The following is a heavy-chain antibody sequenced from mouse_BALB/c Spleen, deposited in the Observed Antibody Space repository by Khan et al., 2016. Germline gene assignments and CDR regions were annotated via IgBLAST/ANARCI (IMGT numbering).Heavy chain of an antibody. CDR2: IDPYNGGT. CDR1: GYSFTDYN. CDR3: ARKDDETICFAY. Sequence: VQLKQSGPELVKPGASVKVSCKASGYSFTDYNMYWVKHSHGKSLEWIGYIDPYNGGTSYHQKLKGKATLTVDQFSSTAFMHLNSRSSEDSAVYYCARKDDETICFAYWGQGTLVTVSA. J-gene: IGHJ3*01. V-gene: IGHV1S135*01.